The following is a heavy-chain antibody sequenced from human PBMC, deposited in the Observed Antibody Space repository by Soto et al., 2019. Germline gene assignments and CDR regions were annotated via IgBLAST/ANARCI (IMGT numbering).Heavy chain of an antibody. CDR3: ARWGSAMVRYYYYGMDV. V-gene: IGHV1-18*04. CDR1: GYTFTGYY. Sequence: ASVKVSCKASGYTFTGYYMHWVRQAPGQGLEWMGWISVYNGNTNYAQKLQGRVTMTTDTPTSTAYMELRSLRSDDTAVYYCARWGSAMVRYYYYGMDVWGQGTTVTVSS. CDR2: ISVYNGNT. D-gene: IGHD5-18*01. J-gene: IGHJ6*02.